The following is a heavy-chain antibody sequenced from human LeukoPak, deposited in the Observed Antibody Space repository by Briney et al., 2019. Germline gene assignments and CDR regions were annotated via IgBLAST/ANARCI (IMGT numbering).Heavy chain of an antibody. Sequence: LPGGSLRLSCAASGLTFSSYDMHWVRQAPGKGREWVAFIRFDASNIYYADSVKGRFTISRDNSEHKLYLQVNSLGLENRAVYYCAGDFDYWGQGTLVSVSS. V-gene: IGHV3-30*02. CDR1: GLTFSSYD. CDR2: IRFDASNI. CDR3: AGDFDY. J-gene: IGHJ4*02.